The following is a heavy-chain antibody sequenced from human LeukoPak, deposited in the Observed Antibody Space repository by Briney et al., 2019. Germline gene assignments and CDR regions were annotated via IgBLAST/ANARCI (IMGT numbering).Heavy chain of an antibody. CDR3: ARGGQGGTLFDY. CDR2: INPSGGST. Sequence: ASVKVSCKASGYTFTSYYTYWVRQAPGQGLEWMGIINPSGGSTSYAQKFQGRVTMTRDTSTSTVYMELSSLRSEDTAVYYCARGGQGGTLFDYWGQGTLVTISS. V-gene: IGHV1-46*01. D-gene: IGHD2-15*01. CDR1: GYTFTSYY. J-gene: IGHJ4*02.